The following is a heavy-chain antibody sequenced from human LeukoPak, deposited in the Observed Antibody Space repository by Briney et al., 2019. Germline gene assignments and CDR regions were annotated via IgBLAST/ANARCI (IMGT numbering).Heavy chain of an antibody. Sequence: WASVEVSCKASGYTFTGYYMHWVRQAPGQGLEWMGWINPNSGGTNYAQKFQGRVTMTRDTSISTAYMELSRLRSDDTAVYYCARGYSPYYGSREDYYFDYWGQGTLVTVSS. D-gene: IGHD3-22*01. CDR1: GYTFTGYY. V-gene: IGHV1-2*02. CDR3: ARGYSPYYGSREDYYFDY. CDR2: INPNSGGT. J-gene: IGHJ4*02.